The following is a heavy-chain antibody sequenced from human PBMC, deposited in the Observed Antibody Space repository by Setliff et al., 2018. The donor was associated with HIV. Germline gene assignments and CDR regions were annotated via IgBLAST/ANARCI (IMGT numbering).Heavy chain of an antibody. CDR3: ATGRHYYDSSDYPANPFDV. Sequence: SVKVSCKASGGIFINSAFSWVRQAPGQGLEWMGSIIPIFNTGNYAQKFQNRVTITADESTSTTYMELSSLRSEDTAVYFCATGRHYYDSSDYPANPFDVWGQGTMVT. CDR1: GGIFINSA. V-gene: IGHV1-69*13. CDR2: IIPIFNTG. D-gene: IGHD3-22*01. J-gene: IGHJ3*01.